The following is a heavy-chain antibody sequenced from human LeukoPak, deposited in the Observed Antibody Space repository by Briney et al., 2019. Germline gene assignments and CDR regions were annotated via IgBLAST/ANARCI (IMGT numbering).Heavy chain of an antibody. D-gene: IGHD2-2*01. CDR1: GFTFSSYA. J-gene: IGHJ4*02. Sequence: PGGSLRLSCAASGFTFSSYAMSWVRQAPGKGLEWVSAISGCGGSTYYADSVKGRFTISRDNSKNTLYLQMNSLRAEDTAVYYCASPAIVVVPAAMERFDYWGQGTLVTVSS. V-gene: IGHV3-23*01. CDR3: ASPAIVVVPAAMERFDY. CDR2: ISGCGGST.